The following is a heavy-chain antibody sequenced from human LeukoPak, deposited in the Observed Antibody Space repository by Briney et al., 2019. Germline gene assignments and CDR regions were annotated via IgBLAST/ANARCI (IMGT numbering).Heavy chain of an antibody. Sequence: GGSLRLSCATSGFRFSSYAMHWVRQAPGKGLEWVAFIRYDGNQKYYADSVKGRFTISRDNSKNTLYLQMNSLRAEDTAVYYCARDRSAEGHFDYWGQGTLVTVSS. CDR2: IRYDGNQK. J-gene: IGHJ4*02. CDR3: ARDRSAEGHFDY. V-gene: IGHV3-30*02. CDR1: GFRFSSYA.